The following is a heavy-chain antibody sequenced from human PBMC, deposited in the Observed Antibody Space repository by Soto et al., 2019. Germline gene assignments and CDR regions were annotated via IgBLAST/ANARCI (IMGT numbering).Heavy chain of an antibody. CDR2: LHTSGGST. CDR1: GFTFTTYA. V-gene: IGHV3-23*01. CDR3: AKFYGGKSAHTYTIDP. Sequence: EVPLLESGGDLVQPGGSLRLAFAASGFTFTTYAMSWVRQAPGKGLEWVSTLHTSGGSTYYADSVKGRFTISRDNSENTLYLQMTTLRPEDTAVYYCAKFYGGKSAHTYTIDPWGQGTLVTVSS. J-gene: IGHJ5*02. D-gene: IGHD2-15*01.